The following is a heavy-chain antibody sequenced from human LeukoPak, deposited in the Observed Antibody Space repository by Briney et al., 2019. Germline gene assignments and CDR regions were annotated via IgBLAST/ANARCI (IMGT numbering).Heavy chain of an antibody. J-gene: IGHJ4*02. V-gene: IGHV1-2*02. Sequence: ASVKVSCKASGYTFTGYYMHWVRQAPGQGLGWMGWINPNSGGTNYAQKFQGRVTMTRDTSISTAYMELSRLRSDVTAVYYCARAGFLAVAGTNYFDYWGQGTLVTVSS. CDR2: INPNSGGT. CDR3: ARAGFLAVAGTNYFDY. CDR1: GYTFTGYY. D-gene: IGHD6-19*01.